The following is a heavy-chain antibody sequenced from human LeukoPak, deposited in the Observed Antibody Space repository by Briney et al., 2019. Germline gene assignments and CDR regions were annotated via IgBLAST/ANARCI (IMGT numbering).Heavy chain of an antibody. V-gene: IGHV4-61*09. CDR1: GGSISNDNYY. Sequence: SETLSLTCTVSGGSISNDNYYWSWIRQPAGKGLEWIGHIYTSGSTNYNPSLKSRVTISVDTSKNQFSLKLSSVTAADTAVYYCARLVDCGGDCQKHDYWGQEALVTVSS. J-gene: IGHJ4*02. CDR3: ARLVDCGGDCQKHDY. CDR2: IYTSGST. D-gene: IGHD2-21*01.